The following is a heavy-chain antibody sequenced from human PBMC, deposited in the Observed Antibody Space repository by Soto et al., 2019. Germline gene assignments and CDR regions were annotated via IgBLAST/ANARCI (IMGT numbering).Heavy chain of an antibody. V-gene: IGHV2-5*02. CDR2: IFWDGDR. CDR3: AHRLSRASCAGGNCYFFDF. CDR1: GFSLSTDGVG. Sequence: GSGPTLVNPTQTLTLTCSFSGFSLSTDGVGIGWIRQPPGKGLEWLALIFWDGDRRHNPSLKSRLTITTDTSKTQGVITMTNMDPVDTATYYCAHRLSRASCAGGNCYFFDFWGQGTPVTVSS. D-gene: IGHD2-21*01. J-gene: IGHJ4*02.